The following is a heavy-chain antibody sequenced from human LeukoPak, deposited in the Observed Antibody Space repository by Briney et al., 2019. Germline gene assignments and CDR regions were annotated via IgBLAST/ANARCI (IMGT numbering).Heavy chain of an antibody. Sequence: GGSLRLSCAASGVRFVNYAMDWVRQHPGKGRGWVSILSRDGGDIGYAHSVKGPFTISRDNVPKSLDLRKYSLRHQDTAPYYCAKGRPATTTGLLDSWGQGTLVTVSS. CDR3: AKGRPATTTGLLDS. D-gene: IGHD4-17*01. CDR2: LSRDGGDI. J-gene: IGHJ4*02. CDR1: GVRFVNYA. V-gene: IGHV3-9*01.